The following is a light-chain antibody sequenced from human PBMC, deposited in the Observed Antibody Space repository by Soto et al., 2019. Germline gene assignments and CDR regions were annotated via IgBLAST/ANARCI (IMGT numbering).Light chain of an antibody. CDR1: SSDIGVYNF. CDR2: EVN. J-gene: IGLJ1*01. CDR3: SSYASMRTRV. V-gene: IGLV2-14*01. Sequence: QSALTQPASVSGSPGQSITISCTGTSSDIGVYNFVSWYQQYPGKAPKLMIYEVNRRPSGVSNRFSGSKSGNTASLTISGLQAEYDADYYCSSYASMRTRVFGTGTKLTVL.